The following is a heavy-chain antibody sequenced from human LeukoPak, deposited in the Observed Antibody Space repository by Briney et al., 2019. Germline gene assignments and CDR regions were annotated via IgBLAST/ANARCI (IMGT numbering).Heavy chain of an antibody. V-gene: IGHV1-18*01. CDR1: GTTLSNYG. J-gene: IGHJ4*02. CDR2: ISVYNGNT. Sequence: ASVKVSCKASGTTLSNYGITWVRQAPGQGLEWMGWISVYNGNTNYAQKFQGRATMTTDTSTSTAYMELRSLRSDDTALYYCARDCSGGTCYLDYWGQGTLVTVSS. CDR3: ARDCSGGTCYLDY. D-gene: IGHD2-15*01.